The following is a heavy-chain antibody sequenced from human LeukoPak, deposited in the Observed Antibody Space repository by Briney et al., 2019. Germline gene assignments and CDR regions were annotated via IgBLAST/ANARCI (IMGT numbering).Heavy chain of an antibody. CDR1: GGSISSNY. V-gene: IGHV4-59*01. CDR2: IYYSGST. J-gene: IGHJ4*02. D-gene: IGHD6-19*01. Sequence: NPSETLSLTCTVSGGSISSNYWSWIRQPPGKGLEWIGYIYYSGSTNYNPSLKSRVTISVDTSKNQFSLKLSSVTAADTAVYYCAREGDSSGWYSDYWGQGTLVTVSS. CDR3: AREGDSSGWYSDY.